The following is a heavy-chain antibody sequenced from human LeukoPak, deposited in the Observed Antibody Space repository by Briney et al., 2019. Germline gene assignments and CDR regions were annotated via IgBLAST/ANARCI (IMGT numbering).Heavy chain of an antibody. V-gene: IGHV3-33*01. CDR2: IWYDESNE. CDR3: ARDPKPGIAVAGTGFDY. D-gene: IGHD6-19*01. J-gene: IGHJ4*02. CDR1: GFTFSNYG. Sequence: GRSLRLSCAASGFTFSNYGMHWVRQAPGKGLEWVVVIWYDESNEYYADSVKGRFTISRDNSKNTLYLQMNSLRAEDTAVYYCARDPKPGIAVAGTGFDYWGQGTLVTVSS.